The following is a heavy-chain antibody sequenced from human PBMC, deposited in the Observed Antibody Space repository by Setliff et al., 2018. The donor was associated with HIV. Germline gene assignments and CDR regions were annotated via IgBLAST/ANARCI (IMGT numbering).Heavy chain of an antibody. Sequence: GGSLRLSCATSGFMSSEFWMSWVRQGPGKGLEWVSVMYSGGSTYYADSGKGRFTISRDASKNTLYLQMNSLSAEDPALYYCARDRRPVWGMDVWGQGTTVTVSS. CDR1: GFMSSEFW. V-gene: IGHV3-66*02. D-gene: IGHD3-16*01. J-gene: IGHJ6*02. CDR3: ARDRRPVWGMDV. CDR2: MYSGGST.